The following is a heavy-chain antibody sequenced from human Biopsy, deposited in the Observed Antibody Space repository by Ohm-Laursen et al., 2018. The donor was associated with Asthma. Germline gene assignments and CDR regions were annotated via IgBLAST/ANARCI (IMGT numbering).Heavy chain of an antibody. Sequence: GASVKASRKTSGYTFNSAGITWARQAPGQGLEWMGWISVYNGNTKVAQKLQDRVTMITDTSTSTAYMELRSLRSDDTAVYFCARAVDYSHYYGIDVWGQGTTVTVS. CDR2: ISVYNGNT. V-gene: IGHV1-18*01. J-gene: IGHJ6*02. CDR1: GYTFNSAG. D-gene: IGHD3-10*01. CDR3: ARAVDYSHYYGIDV.